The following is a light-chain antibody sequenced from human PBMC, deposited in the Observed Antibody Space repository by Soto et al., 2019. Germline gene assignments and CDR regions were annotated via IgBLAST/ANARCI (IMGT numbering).Light chain of an antibody. CDR1: QGIGDT. CDR2: DTS. J-gene: IGKJ4*01. CDR3: QPYNNWPLT. V-gene: IGKV3-15*01. Sequence: EVLMRQSPATLSLPPREGATPSFRASQGIGDTLAWYQPKPGQTPRLVIYDTSTRATGVPTRFSGSRSGAEFTLTIKSLQSEDFAVYYCQPYNNWPLTFGGGTKV.